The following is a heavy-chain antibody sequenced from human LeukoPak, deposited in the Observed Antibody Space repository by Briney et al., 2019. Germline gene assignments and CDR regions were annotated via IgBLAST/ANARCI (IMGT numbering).Heavy chain of an antibody. CDR3: ARVHRGYSYGRLDY. J-gene: IGHJ4*02. CDR2: ISSSDNTI. Sequence: GGSLRLSCEASGFTFSSYNMNWVRQAPGKGLEWVSYISSSDNTIHYADSVKGRFTISRDNAKNSLYLEMNSLRDEDTAVYYCARVHRGYSYGRLDYWGQGTLVTVSS. CDR1: GFTFSSYN. V-gene: IGHV3-48*02. D-gene: IGHD5-18*01.